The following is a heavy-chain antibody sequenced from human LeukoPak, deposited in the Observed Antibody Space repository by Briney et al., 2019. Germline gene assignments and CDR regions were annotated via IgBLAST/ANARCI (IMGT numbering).Heavy chain of an antibody. D-gene: IGHD6-19*01. CDR1: GGSISSSSYS. J-gene: IGHJ4*02. Sequence: SETLSLTCTVSGGSISSSSYSWGWLRQPPGKGLEWIGSIYYSGSTYYNPSLKSRVTISVDTSKNQFSLKLSSVTAADTAVYYCASDSSGWYSRFDYWGQGTLVTVSS. V-gene: IGHV4-39*01. CDR2: IYYSGST. CDR3: ASDSSGWYSRFDY.